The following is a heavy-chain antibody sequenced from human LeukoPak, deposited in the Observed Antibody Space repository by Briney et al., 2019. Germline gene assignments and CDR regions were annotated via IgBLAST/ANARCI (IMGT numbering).Heavy chain of an antibody. CDR2: ISAYNGNT. D-gene: IGHD4-11*01. V-gene: IGHV1-18*01. J-gene: IGHJ3*02. CDR1: GYTFTSYG. CDR3: ARVDLQDDAFDI. Sequence: ASVKVSCKASGYTFTSYGISWVRQAPGQGLEWMGWISAYNGNTNYTQKLQGRVTMTTDTSTSTAYMELRSLRSDDTAVYYCARVDLQDDAFDIWGQGTMVTVSS.